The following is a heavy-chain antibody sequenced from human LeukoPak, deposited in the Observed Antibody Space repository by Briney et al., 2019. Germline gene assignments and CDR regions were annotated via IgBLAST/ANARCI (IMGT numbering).Heavy chain of an antibody. Sequence: ASVKVSCKASGYTFTDYYIHWVRQAPGQGLEWMGWINPNSGGTNYAQKFQGRVTMTRDTSISTAYMELGRLRPDDTAVYYCATSAHFDYWGQGTLVTVSS. CDR1: GYTFTDYY. J-gene: IGHJ4*02. CDR2: INPNSGGT. CDR3: ATSAHFDY. V-gene: IGHV1-2*02.